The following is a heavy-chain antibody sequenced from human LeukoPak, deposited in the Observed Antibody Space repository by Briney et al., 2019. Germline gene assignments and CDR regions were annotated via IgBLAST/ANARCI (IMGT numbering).Heavy chain of an antibody. CDR2: INRDGSEK. CDR3: ARRDYYGSGSPDF. J-gene: IGHJ4*02. CDR1: GFTLSSYW. Sequence: GGSLRLSCAASGFTLSSYWMSWVRQAPGKGLEWVANINRDGSEKYYVDSVKGRFTISRDNAKKSLYLQINSLRAEDTALYYCARRDYYGSGSPDFWGQGTLVTVSS. D-gene: IGHD3-10*01. V-gene: IGHV3-7*05.